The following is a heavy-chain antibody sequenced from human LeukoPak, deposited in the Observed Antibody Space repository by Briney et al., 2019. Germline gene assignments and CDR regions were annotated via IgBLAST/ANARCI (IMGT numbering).Heavy chain of an antibody. V-gene: IGHV1-18*01. CDR2: ISAYNGNT. CDR1: RYTFTSYG. J-gene: IGHJ6*02. D-gene: IGHD6-13*01. CDR3: AREDSSSLGYYGMDV. Sequence: ASVKVSCKASRYTFTSYGISWVRQAPGQGLDWMGWISAYNGNTDYAQKLQGRVTMTTDTSTSTAYMELRSLRSDDTAVYYCAREDSSSLGYYGMDVWGQGTTVTVSS.